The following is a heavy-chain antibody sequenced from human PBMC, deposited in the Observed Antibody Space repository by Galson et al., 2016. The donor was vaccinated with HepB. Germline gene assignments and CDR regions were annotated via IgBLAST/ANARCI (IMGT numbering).Heavy chain of an antibody. J-gene: IGHJ4*02. CDR1: GGTFTYYD. Sequence: SVKVSCKASGGTFTYYDISWVRQAPGQGLEWMGGIIPILGTANYAEKFQGRVTITADESTSTAYMELSSLRSEDTAVHYCAKVTYYYDSSDTPYFEYWGQGTLVTVPS. CDR3: AKVTYYYDSSDTPYFEY. CDR2: IIPILGTA. V-gene: IGHV1-69*13. D-gene: IGHD3-22*01.